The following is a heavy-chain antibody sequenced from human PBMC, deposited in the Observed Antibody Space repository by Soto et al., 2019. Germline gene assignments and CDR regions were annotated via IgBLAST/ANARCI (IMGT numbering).Heavy chain of an antibody. CDR2: MNPNSGNT. CDR1: GYTFTSYD. J-gene: IGHJ4*02. V-gene: IGHV1-8*01. CDR3: ARGVKLVPATLIY. Sequence: ASVKVFCKASGYTFTSYDINWVRQATGQGLEWMGWMNPNSGNTGYAQKFQGRVTMTRNTSISTAYMELSSLRSEDTAVYYCARGVKLVPATLIYWGQGTLVTVSS. D-gene: IGHD2-2*01.